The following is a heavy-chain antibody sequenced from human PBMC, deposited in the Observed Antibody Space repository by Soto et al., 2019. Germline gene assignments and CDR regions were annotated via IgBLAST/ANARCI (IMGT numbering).Heavy chain of an antibody. D-gene: IGHD3-10*01. CDR2: ISGGGGST. Sequence: EVQLLESGGGLVQPGGSLRLSCAASGFTFSSYAMSWVRQAPGKGLEWVSAISGGGGSTYYADSVKGRFTISRDNSKNTLYLQMNSLRAEDTAVYYCAKDPLPPYYYGSGSYYKNDAFDIWGQGTMVTVSS. V-gene: IGHV3-23*01. CDR3: AKDPLPPYYYGSGSYYKNDAFDI. J-gene: IGHJ3*02. CDR1: GFTFSSYA.